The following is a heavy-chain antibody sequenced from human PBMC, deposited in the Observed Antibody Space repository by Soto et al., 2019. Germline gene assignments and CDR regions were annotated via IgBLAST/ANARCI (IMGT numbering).Heavy chain of an antibody. D-gene: IGHD1-26*01. CDR1: GGSISSGENF. V-gene: IGHV4-30-4*01. CDR2: IHHSGST. Sequence: PSETLSLTCTVSGGSISSGENFWNWIRQSPGKGLKWIGYIHHSGSTYYNPSLKSRLTISGDTSKSQISLKVNSVTAADTAVYYGARDTGTYPYYCHYWRQETLVSVAS. CDR3: ARDTGTYPYYCHY. J-gene: IGHJ4*02.